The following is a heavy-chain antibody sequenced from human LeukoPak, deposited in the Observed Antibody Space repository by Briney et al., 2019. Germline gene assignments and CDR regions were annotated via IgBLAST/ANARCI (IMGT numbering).Heavy chain of an antibody. D-gene: IGHD3-10*01. CDR1: GFTFSSYG. J-gene: IGHJ4*02. Sequence: GGSLRLSCAASGFTFSSYGMHWVRQAPGKGLEWVAFIRYDGSNKYYADSVKGRFTISRDNSKNTLYLQMNSLRAEDTAVYYCASLGAGLHITLVRGPNSYWGQGALVSVSS. CDR2: IRYDGSNK. CDR3: ASLGAGLHITLVRGPNSY. V-gene: IGHV3-30*02.